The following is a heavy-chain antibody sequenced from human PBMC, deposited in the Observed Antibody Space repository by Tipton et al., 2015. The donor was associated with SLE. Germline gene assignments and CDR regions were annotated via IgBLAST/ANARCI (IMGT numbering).Heavy chain of an antibody. CDR2: IYYSGST. J-gene: IGHJ2*01. CDR1: GDSVNNGAFY. CDR3: TRERGFWSGGSAYWYFDL. V-gene: IGHV4-61*03. Sequence: TLSLTCSVSGDSVNNGAFYWCWIRQLPGKGLEWIGYIYYSGSTTYNPSLKSRVTISIDTSENTFSLKMSSVTAADTAVYYCTRERGFWSGGSAYWYFDLWGRGTLVTVSS. D-gene: IGHD3-3*01.